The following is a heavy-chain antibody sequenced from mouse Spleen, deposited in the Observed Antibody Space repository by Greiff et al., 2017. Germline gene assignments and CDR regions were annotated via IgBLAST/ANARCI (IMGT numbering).Heavy chain of an antibody. Sequence: EVNVVESGGGLVQPGGSRKLSCAASGFTFSSFGMHWVRQAPEKGLEWVAYISSGSSTIYYADTVKGRFTISRDNPKNTLFLQMTSLRSEDTAMYYCARYGSSFDYWGQGTTLTVSS. J-gene: IGHJ2*01. CDR3: ARYGSSFDY. D-gene: IGHD1-1*01. V-gene: IGHV5-17*02. CDR1: GFTFSSFG. CDR2: ISSGSSTI.